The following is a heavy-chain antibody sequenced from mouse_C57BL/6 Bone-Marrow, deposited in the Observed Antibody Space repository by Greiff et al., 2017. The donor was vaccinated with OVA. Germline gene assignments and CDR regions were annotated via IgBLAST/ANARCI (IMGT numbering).Heavy chain of an antibody. V-gene: IGHV1-11*01. CDR1: GYTFTDHI. J-gene: IGHJ3*01. CDR3: GRAITTVVATPFAY. D-gene: IGHD1-1*01. CDR2: IYPVSGET. Sequence: QVQLQQSGAELASPGASVTLSCKASGYTFTDHIMNWVKKRPGQGLEWIGRIYPVSGETNYNQKFMGKATFSVDRSSSTVYMVLNSLTSEDPAVYYCGRAITTVVATPFAYWGQGTLVTVSA.